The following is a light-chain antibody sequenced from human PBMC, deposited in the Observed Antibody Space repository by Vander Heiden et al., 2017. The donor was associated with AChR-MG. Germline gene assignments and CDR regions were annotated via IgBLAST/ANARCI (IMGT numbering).Light chain of an antibody. Sequence: QSVLTQPPSASGTPGQRVTISCSGSSSTIGDNTVHWYQKLPGAAPKLLIFSNNERPSGVPDRFSVSKSGTSASLAIRGLQSEDEADYYCAAWDDGLKGPVFGGGTKLTVL. CDR2: SNN. CDR3: AAWDDGLKGPV. V-gene: IGLV1-44*01. J-gene: IGLJ2*01. CDR1: SSTIGDNT.